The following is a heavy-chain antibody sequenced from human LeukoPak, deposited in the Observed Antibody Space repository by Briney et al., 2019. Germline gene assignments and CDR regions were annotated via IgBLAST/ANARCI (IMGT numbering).Heavy chain of an antibody. CDR1: GLTFSTYA. CDR3: AKKVGGVYVMDV. Sequence: GGSLRLSCAASGLTFSTYAMIWVRQAPGKGLEWVSTLSGSGDSTYYADSVKGRFTISRDNSKNTLFLQMNSLRAEDTAVYYCAKKVGGVYVMDVWGQGTTVTVSS. V-gene: IGHV3-23*01. CDR2: LSGSGDST. D-gene: IGHD3-16*01. J-gene: IGHJ6*02.